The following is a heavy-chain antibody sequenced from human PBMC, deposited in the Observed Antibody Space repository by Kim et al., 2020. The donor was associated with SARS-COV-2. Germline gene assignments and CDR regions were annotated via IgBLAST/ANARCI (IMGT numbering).Heavy chain of an antibody. V-gene: IGHV3-9*01. CDR1: GFTFGDYA. CDR3: AKGYDFWSPTDY. CDR2: ISWNSGSI. D-gene: IGHD3-3*01. J-gene: IGHJ4*02. Sequence: GGSLRLSCAASGFTFGDYAIHWVRQAPGKGLEWVSGISWNSGSIGYADSVKGRFTISRDNAKNSLYLQMNSLRAEDTALYYCAKGYDFWSPTDYWGQGTL.